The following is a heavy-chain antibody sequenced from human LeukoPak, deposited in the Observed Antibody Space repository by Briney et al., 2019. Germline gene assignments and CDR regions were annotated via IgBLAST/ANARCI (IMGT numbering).Heavy chain of an antibody. J-gene: IGHJ4*02. CDR2: IYHSGSI. CDR3: ARVATLAGYYMPDY. D-gene: IGHD3-9*01. Sequence: SETLSLTCTVSGYSISNGYYWGWIRQPPGKGLEWVGSIYHSGSIYYNPSLKSRVTISVDTSKNQLSLKLSSVTAADTAVYYCARVATLAGYYMPDYWGQGTLVTVSS. V-gene: IGHV4-38-2*02. CDR1: GYSISNGYY.